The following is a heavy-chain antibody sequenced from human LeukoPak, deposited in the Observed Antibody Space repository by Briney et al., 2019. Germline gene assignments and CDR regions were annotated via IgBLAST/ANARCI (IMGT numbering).Heavy chain of an antibody. D-gene: IGHD3-9*01. Sequence: SETLSFTCAVYGGSLSGYYWSWIRQPPGKGLEWIGEINHSGSTNYNPSLKSRVTISVDTSKNQFSLKLSSVTAADTAVYYCARGRGLTGSYLFGYWGQGTLVTVSS. CDR1: GGSLSGYY. V-gene: IGHV4-34*01. CDR3: ARGRGLTGSYLFGY. CDR2: INHSGST. J-gene: IGHJ4*02.